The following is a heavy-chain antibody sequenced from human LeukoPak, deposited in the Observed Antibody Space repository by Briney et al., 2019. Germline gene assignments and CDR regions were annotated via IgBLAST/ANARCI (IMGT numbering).Heavy chain of an antibody. Sequence: SETLSLTCAVYGGSFRGYYWSWIRQPPGKGLEWIGEINHSGSTNYNPSLKSRVTISVDTSKNQFSLKLSSVTAADTAVYYCARDSIFSVFDYWGQGTLVTVSS. J-gene: IGHJ4*02. D-gene: IGHD2/OR15-2a*01. CDR1: GGSFRGYY. CDR2: INHSGST. V-gene: IGHV4-34*01. CDR3: ARDSIFSVFDY.